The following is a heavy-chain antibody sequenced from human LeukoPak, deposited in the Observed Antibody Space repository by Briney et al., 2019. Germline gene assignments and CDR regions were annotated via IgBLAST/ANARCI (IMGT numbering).Heavy chain of an antibody. V-gene: IGHV3-9*01. CDR3: AKSRGAAAPQYYFDY. Sequence: PGRSLRLSCAASGFTFDDYAMHWVRQAPGKGLEWVSGISWNSGSIGYADSVKGRFTISRDNAKNSLYLQMNSLRAEDTALYYCAKSRGAAAPQYYFDYWGQGTLVTVSS. J-gene: IGHJ4*02. CDR2: ISWNSGSI. CDR1: GFTFDDYA. D-gene: IGHD6-13*01.